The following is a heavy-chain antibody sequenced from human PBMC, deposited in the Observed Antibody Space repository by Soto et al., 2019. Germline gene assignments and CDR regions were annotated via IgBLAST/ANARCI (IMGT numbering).Heavy chain of an antibody. CDR3: ASRSSGWYFDY. CDR1: GFTFNSYA. Sequence: GGSLRLSCAASGFTFNSYAMNWVRQAPGKGLEWVSVISGSGGSTYYADSVKGRFTISRDNSKNTLYLQMNSLRAEDTAVYYCASRSSGWYFDYWGQRTLVTVSS. CDR2: ISGSGGST. V-gene: IGHV3-23*01. D-gene: IGHD6-19*01. J-gene: IGHJ4*02.